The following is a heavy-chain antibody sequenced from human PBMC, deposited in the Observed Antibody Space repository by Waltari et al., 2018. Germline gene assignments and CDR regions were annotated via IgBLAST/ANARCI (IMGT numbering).Heavy chain of an antibody. V-gene: IGHV3-66*01. CDR2: IYSGGST. Sequence: EVHLVESGGGLVHPGGSLGVSCEVSGFLVSSYRMRWVRQSPGEGLEWVSVIYSGGSTFYSGSVTGRFTISRDNSYNTLFLDMRNLRTEDTATYYCAREMDGGYLDIWGQGTLVTVSS. CDR3: AREMDGGYLDI. J-gene: IGHJ4*02. D-gene: IGHD4-17*01. CDR1: GFLVSSYR.